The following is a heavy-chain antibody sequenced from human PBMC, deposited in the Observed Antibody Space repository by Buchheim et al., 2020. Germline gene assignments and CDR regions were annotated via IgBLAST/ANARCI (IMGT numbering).Heavy chain of an antibody. CDR1: GFTFSSYS. J-gene: IGHJ4*02. CDR2: ISYDGSNK. CDR3: AKLSASGGDYFDY. D-gene: IGHD5-12*01. Sequence: QVQLVESGGGVVQPGRSLRLSCAASGFTFSSYSMHWVRQAPGKGLEWVAVISYDGSNKYYADSVKGRFTISRDNSKNTLYLQMNSLRAEDTAVYYCAKLSASGGDYFDYWGQGTL. V-gene: IGHV3-30*18.